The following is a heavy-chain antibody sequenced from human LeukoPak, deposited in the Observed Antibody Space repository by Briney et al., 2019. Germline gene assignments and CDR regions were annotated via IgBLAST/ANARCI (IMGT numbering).Heavy chain of an antibody. J-gene: IGHJ3*02. D-gene: IGHD6-25*01. Sequence: GGSLRLSCAASGLTFSSSVMHWVRQAPGKGLEWVSLVSHDEKHDKQYPDSVKGRFTISKDNSKNTVYLQINTLSTEDSAMYYCAREGYSSGRAGVFDIWGQGTLVTVSS. CDR1: GLTFSSSV. CDR3: AREGYSSGRAGVFDI. CDR2: VSHDEKHDK. V-gene: IGHV3-30*04.